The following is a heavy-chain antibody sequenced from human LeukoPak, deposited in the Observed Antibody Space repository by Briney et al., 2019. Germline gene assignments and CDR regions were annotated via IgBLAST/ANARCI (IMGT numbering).Heavy chain of an antibody. J-gene: IGHJ4*02. CDR3: AKDISTGGNGEYVDGTFDY. CDR2: IRWNSGSI. CDR1: GFTFDDYA. D-gene: IGHD4-17*01. V-gene: IGHV3-9*01. Sequence: GRSLRLSCAASGFTFDDYAMHWVRQAPGKGLEWVSGIRWNSGSIGYADSVKGRFTISRDNAKNSLYLQMNSLRAEDTALYYCAKDISTGGNGEYVDGTFDYWGQGTLVTVSS.